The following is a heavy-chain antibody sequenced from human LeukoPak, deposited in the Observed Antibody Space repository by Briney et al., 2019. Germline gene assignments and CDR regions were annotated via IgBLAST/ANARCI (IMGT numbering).Heavy chain of an antibody. Sequence: SETLSLTCAVYGESFSGYYWSWIRQPPGKGLEWIGEINHSGSTNYNPSLKSRVTISVDTSKNQFSLKLGSVTAADTAVYYCARPRYYYGSGSKNWFDPWGQGTLVTVSS. CDR3: ARPRYYYGSGSKNWFDP. D-gene: IGHD3-10*01. CDR2: INHSGST. V-gene: IGHV4-34*01. J-gene: IGHJ5*02. CDR1: GESFSGYY.